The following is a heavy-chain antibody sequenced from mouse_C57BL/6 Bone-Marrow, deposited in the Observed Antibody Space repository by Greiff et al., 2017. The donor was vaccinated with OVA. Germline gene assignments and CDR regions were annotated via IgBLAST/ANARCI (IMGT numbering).Heavy chain of an antibody. V-gene: IGHV1-61*01. CDR1: GYTFTSYW. D-gene: IGHD3-2*02. Sequence: QVQLQQPGAELVRPGSSVKLSCKASGYTFTSYWMDWVKQRPGQGLEWIGNIYPSDSETHYNQKFKDKATLTVDKSSSTAYMQLSSLTSEDSAVYYCARQLRLPYYLDYWGQGTTLTVSS. J-gene: IGHJ2*01. CDR3: ARQLRLPYYLDY. CDR2: IYPSDSET.